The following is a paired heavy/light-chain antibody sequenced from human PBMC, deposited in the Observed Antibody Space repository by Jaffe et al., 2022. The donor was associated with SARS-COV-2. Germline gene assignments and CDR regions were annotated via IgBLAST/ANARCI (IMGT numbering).Heavy chain of an antibody. Sequence: QVQLQQWGAGLLKPSETLSLTCGVSGGSFSGFYWSWIRQSPGKGLEWIGEINHTGGPNYNPSLKNRVTISLDRSKNQLSLRLSSVTAADTAMYYCARGGRRWELLPTPLDYWGQGTLVTVSS. J-gene: IGHJ4*02. D-gene: IGHD1-26*01. CDR3: ARGGRRWELLPTPLDY. CDR2: INHTGGP. CDR1: GGSFSGFY. V-gene: IGHV4-34*01.
Light chain of an antibody. J-gene: IGKJ1*01. CDR2: AAS. Sequence: DIQMTQSPPSLSASVGDRITITCRASQGISNSLAWYQQRPGKVPRLLIYAASILQAGVPSRFSGSGSGTDFTLTISTLQPEDVATYYCQKYNSAPWTFGQGTKVEIK. V-gene: IGKV1-27*01. CDR3: QKYNSAPWT. CDR1: QGISNS.